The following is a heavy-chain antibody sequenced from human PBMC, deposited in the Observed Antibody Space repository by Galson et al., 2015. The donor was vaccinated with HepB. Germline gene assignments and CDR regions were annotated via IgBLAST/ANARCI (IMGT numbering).Heavy chain of an antibody. D-gene: IGHD3-10*01. Sequence: ETLSLTCVVSGDSLNSCDWWRWVRPPPGTGLEWSGEIYHSGSTKYNPFLKSRVTISIDKSTNQCSLKLPSVTAADTAVYYCARVSSGFGDLSAFGLWGQGALVTVSS. CDR2: IYHSGST. V-gene: IGHV4-4*02. J-gene: IGHJ4*02. CDR3: ARVSSGFGDLSAFGL. CDR1: GDSLNSCDW.